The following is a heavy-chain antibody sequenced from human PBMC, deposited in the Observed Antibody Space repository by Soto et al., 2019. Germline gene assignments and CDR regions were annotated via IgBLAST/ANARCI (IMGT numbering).Heavy chain of an antibody. V-gene: IGHV3-74*01. CDR1: GFTFSSYW. CDR3: ARRGPVTGLAY. Sequence: EVQLVESGGGLVQPGGSLRLSCAASGFTFSSYWMHWVRQAPGKGLVWVSRINTDESSTTYADSVKGRFTISRDNAKNTLYLQMNRLRAEDTAVYYCARRGPVTGLAYWGQGTLVTVSS. D-gene: IGHD1-20*01. CDR2: INTDESST. J-gene: IGHJ4*02.